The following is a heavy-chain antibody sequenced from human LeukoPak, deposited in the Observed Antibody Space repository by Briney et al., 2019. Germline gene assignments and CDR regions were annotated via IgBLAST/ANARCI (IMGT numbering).Heavy chain of an antibody. CDR1: GYTFTSYG. D-gene: IGHD5-18*01. V-gene: IGHV1-18*01. Sequence: ASVKVPCKASGYTFTSYGISWVRQAPGQGLEWMGWISAYNGNTNYAQKLQGRVTMTTDTSTSTAYMELRSLRSDDTAVYYCARGDGVVDTAMATEDYWGQGTLVTVSS. J-gene: IGHJ4*02. CDR3: ARGDGVVDTAMATEDY. CDR2: ISAYNGNT.